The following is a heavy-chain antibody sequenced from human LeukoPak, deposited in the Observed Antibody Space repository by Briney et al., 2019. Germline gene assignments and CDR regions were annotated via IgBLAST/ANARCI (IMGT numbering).Heavy chain of an antibody. Sequence: PGGSLRLSCAASGFSFSSYYMSWVRQAPGKGLEWVSSISSSSSYIYYADSVKGRFTISRDNAKNSLYLQMNSLRAEDTAVYYCAREVAAACDCWGQGTLVTVSS. D-gene: IGHD6-19*01. CDR3: AREVAAACDC. CDR1: GFSFSSYY. V-gene: IGHV3-21*01. CDR2: ISSSSSYI. J-gene: IGHJ4*02.